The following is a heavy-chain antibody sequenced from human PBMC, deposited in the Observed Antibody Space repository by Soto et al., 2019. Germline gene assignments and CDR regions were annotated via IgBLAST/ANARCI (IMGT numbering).Heavy chain of an antibody. CDR3: ARHESGRYCSGGSCYVGFDP. CDR1: GYSFTSYC. D-gene: IGHD2-15*01. J-gene: IGHJ5*02. V-gene: IGHV5-51*01. Sequence: GESVKISCKGSGYSFTSYCIGWVRQMPWNGLEWMGIIYPGDSDTRYSPSFQGQVTISADKSISTAYLQWSSLKASDTAMYYCARHESGRYCSGGSCYVGFDPWGQGTLVTVSS. CDR2: IYPGDSDT.